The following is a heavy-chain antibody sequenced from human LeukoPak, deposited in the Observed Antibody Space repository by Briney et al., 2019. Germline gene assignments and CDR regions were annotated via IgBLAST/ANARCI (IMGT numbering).Heavy chain of an antibody. CDR1: GFTFSNSA. Sequence: PGGSLRLSCAASGFTFSNSAMSWVRQAPAKGLEWVSTVSGSGTTTYYADSVKGRFTISRDNSKNTLYLEMNSLRAEDTAVYYCAKGGIVLMVYAYVYWGQGTLVTVSS. CDR3: AKGGIVLMVYAYVY. V-gene: IGHV3-23*01. J-gene: IGHJ4*02. CDR2: VSGSGTTT. D-gene: IGHD2-8*01.